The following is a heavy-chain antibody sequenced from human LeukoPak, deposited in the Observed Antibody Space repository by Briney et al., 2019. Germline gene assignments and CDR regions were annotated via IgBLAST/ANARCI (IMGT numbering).Heavy chain of an antibody. CDR2: IYYSGST. CDR3: ARASRTGLGIGSFDY. CDR1: GGSISSYY. D-gene: IGHD7-27*01. V-gene: IGHV4-59*08. Sequence: SETLSLTCTVSGGSISSYYWSWIRQPPGKGLEWIGYIYYSGSTNYNPSLKSRVTISVDTSKNQFSLKLSSVTAADTAVYYCARASRTGLGIGSFDYWGQGTLVTVSS. J-gene: IGHJ4*02.